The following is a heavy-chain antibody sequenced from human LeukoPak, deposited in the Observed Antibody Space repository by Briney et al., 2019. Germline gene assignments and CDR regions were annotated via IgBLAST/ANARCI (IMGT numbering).Heavy chain of an antibody. J-gene: IGHJ4*02. CDR1: GYTFTSYA. D-gene: IGHD2-8*01. Sequence: ASVKVSCKASGYTFTSYAMHWVRQAPGQRLEWMGWINTGNGDTKYSQKFQGRVTITRDTSANTAYMELSSLRSEDTAVYYCARFKYCGNGVCYTGFDYWGQGTLVTVSS. V-gene: IGHV1-3*04. CDR3: ARFKYCGNGVCYTGFDY. CDR2: INTGNGDT.